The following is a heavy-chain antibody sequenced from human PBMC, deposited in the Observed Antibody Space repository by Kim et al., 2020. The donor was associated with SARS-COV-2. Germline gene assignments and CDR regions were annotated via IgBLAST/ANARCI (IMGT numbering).Heavy chain of an antibody. V-gene: IGHV3-23*01. CDR2: ISGSGGST. D-gene: IGHD3-10*01. CDR1: GFTFSSYA. CDR3: ANRRQYYYGSGSYYNSYYYGMDV. Sequence: GGSLRLSCAASGFTFSSYAMSWVRQAPGKGLEWVSAISGSGGSTYYADSVKGRFTISRDNSKNTLYLQMNSLRAEDTAVYYCANRRQYYYGSGSYYNSYYYGMDVWGQGTTVTVSS. J-gene: IGHJ6*02.